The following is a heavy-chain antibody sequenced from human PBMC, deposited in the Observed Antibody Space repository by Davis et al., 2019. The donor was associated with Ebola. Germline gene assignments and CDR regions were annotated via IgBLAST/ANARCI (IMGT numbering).Heavy chain of an antibody. J-gene: IGHJ4*02. V-gene: IGHV4-31*03. CDR1: GGSISSGAYY. Sequence: MPSETLSLTCTVSGGSISSGAYYWSWIRQHPGKGLEWIGYIYYSGSTYYNPSLKSRVTISVDTSKNQFSLKLSSVTPADTAVYYCARVFGDPRFYHFEYWGQGTLVTVSS. CDR2: IYYSGST. D-gene: IGHD3-16*01. CDR3: ARVFGDPRFYHFEY.